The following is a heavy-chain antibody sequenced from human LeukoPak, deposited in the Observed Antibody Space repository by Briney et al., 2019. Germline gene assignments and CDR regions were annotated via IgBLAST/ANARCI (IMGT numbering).Heavy chain of an antibody. Sequence: KSSETPSLTCTVSGGSISSYYWSWIRQPPGKGLEWIGYIYYSGSTNYNPSLKSRVTISVDTSKNQFSLKLSSVTAADTAVYYCARQASTSPVWFDPWGQGTLVTVSS. CDR2: IYYSGST. CDR1: GGSISSYY. CDR3: ARQASTSPVWFDP. J-gene: IGHJ5*02. V-gene: IGHV4-59*01. D-gene: IGHD6-6*01.